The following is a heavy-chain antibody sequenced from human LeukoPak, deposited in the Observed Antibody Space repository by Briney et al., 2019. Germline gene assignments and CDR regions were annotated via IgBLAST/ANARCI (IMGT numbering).Heavy chain of an antibody. D-gene: IGHD4-11*01. Sequence: ASVKVSCKASGYTFTSYGISWVRQAPGQGLEWMGWISAYNGNTSYAQKLQGRVTMTTDTSTSTAYMELRSLRSDDTAVYYCARVSATVESFDPWGQGTLVTVSS. J-gene: IGHJ5*02. CDR3: ARVSATVESFDP. V-gene: IGHV1-18*01. CDR1: GYTFTSYG. CDR2: ISAYNGNT.